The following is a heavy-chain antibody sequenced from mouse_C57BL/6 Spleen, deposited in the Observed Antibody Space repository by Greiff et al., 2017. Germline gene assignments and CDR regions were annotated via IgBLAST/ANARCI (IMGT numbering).Heavy chain of an antibody. CDR3: TRDRGNYVDYAMDY. Sequence: EVKVEESGEGLVKPGGSLKLSCAASGFTFSSYAMSWVRQTPEKRLEWVAYISSGGDYIYYADTVKGRFTISRDNARNTLYLQMSSLKSEDTAMYYCTRDRGNYVDYAMDYWGQGTSVTVSS. V-gene: IGHV5-9-1*02. J-gene: IGHJ4*01. CDR1: GFTFSSYA. CDR2: ISSGGDYI. D-gene: IGHD2-1*01.